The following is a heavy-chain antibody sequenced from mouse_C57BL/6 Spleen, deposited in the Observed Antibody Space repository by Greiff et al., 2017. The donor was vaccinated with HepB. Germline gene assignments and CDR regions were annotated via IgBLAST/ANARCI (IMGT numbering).Heavy chain of an antibody. D-gene: IGHD1-1*01. J-gene: IGHJ3*01. V-gene: IGHV5-12*01. CDR2: ISNGGGST. CDR1: GFTFSDYY. Sequence: DVHLVESGGGLVQPGGSLKLSCAASGFTFSDYYMYWVRQTPEKRLEWVAYISNGGGSTYYPDTVKSRFTISRDNAKNTLYLQMSRLKSEDTAMYYCARPRDYYGSSWGFAYWGQGTLVTVSA. CDR3: ARPRDYYGSSWGFAY.